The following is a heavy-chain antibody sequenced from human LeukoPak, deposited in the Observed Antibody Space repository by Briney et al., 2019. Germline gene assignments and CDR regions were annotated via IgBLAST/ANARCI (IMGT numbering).Heavy chain of an antibody. J-gene: IGHJ6*02. D-gene: IGHD5-12*01. V-gene: IGHV3-21*01. CDR3: ARDLPGDIVATIFGRHYYYGMDV. CDR1: GFTFSSYS. Sequence: PGGSLRLSCAASGFTFSSYSMNWVRQAPGKGLEWVSSISSSSSYIYHADSVKGRFTISRDNAKNSLYLQMNSLSAEDTAVYYCARDLPGDIVATIFGRHYYYGMDVWGQGTTVTVSS. CDR2: ISSSSSYI.